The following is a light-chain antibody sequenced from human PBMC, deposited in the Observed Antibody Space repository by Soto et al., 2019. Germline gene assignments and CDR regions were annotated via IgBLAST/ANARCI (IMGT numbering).Light chain of an antibody. CDR1: QSISSS. Sequence: DIQMTQSPSSLSASVGDRVTITCRASQSISSSLNWYHQKPGKAPKLLIYAASNLQSGVPSRFSGSGSGTDFTLTISSLQPEDFATYYCQQSYNTPYTFGQGTKLEIK. V-gene: IGKV1-39*01. CDR3: QQSYNTPYT. CDR2: AAS. J-gene: IGKJ2*01.